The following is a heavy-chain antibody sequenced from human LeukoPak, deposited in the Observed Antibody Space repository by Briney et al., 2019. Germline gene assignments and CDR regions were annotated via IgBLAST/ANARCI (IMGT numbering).Heavy chain of an antibody. J-gene: IGHJ4*02. CDR1: GYTFTGYY. D-gene: IGHD4-11*01. V-gene: IGHV1-2*02. CDR3: ARDRGDYSKSG. CDR2: INPNSGGT. Sequence: ASVKVSCKASGYTFTGYYMHWVRQAPGQGLEWMGWINPNSGGTNYAQKFQGRVTMTRDSSISTAYMELGRLRSDDTAVYYCARDRGDYSKSGWGQGTLVTVSS.